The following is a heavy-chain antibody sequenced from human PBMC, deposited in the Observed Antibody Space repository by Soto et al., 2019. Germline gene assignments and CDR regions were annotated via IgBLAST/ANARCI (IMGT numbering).Heavy chain of an antibody. CDR3: ARGIPYYYYYYYMDV. Sequence: WASVKVSCKASGYTFTSYDINWVRQATGQGLEWMGWMNPNSGNTGYAQKFQGRVTMTRNTSISTAYMELSSLRSEDTAVYYCARGIPYYYYYYYMDVWGKGTTVTVSS. J-gene: IGHJ6*03. CDR1: GYTFTSYD. CDR2: MNPNSGNT. V-gene: IGHV1-8*01.